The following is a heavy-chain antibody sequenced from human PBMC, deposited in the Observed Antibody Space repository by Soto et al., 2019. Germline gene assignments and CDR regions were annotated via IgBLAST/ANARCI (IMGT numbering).Heavy chain of an antibody. CDR3: THCSGESCHGGYFGMDV. J-gene: IGHJ6*02. V-gene: IGHV3-74*01. CDR2: INSDGTTT. Sequence: GGSLRLSCAGSGFTCSGYWMHWVRQSPGKGLVWVSRINSDGTTTAYADSVKGRFTISRDNSKNTLYLQMSSLRAEDTAVYYCTHCSGESCHGGYFGMDVWGQGTTVTVSS. D-gene: IGHD2-15*01. CDR1: GFTCSGYW.